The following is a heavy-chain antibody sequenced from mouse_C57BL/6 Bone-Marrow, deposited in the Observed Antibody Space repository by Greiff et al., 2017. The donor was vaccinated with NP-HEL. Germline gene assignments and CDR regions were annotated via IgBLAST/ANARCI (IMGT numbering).Heavy chain of an antibody. D-gene: IGHD2-4*01. CDR3: ARSKGLRRYWYFDV. J-gene: IGHJ1*03. CDR2: INPYNGGT. CDR1: GYTFTDYY. Sequence: EVQLQQSGPVLVKPGASVKMSCKASGYTFTDYYMNWVKQSHGKSLEWIGVINPYNGGTSYNQKFKGKATLTVDKSSSTAYMELNSLTSEDSAVYYCARSKGLRRYWYFDVWGTGTTVTVSS. V-gene: IGHV1-19*01.